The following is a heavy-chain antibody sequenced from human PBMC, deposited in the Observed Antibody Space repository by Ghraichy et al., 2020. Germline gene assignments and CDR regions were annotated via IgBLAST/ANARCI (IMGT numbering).Heavy chain of an antibody. D-gene: IGHD4-17*01. J-gene: IGHJ4*02. CDR1: GGSISSSSYY. CDR3: ARQGNYGDYQYYFDY. Sequence: ETLSLTCTVSGGSISSSSYYWGWIRQPPGKGLEWIGNIFFSGTTYYNPSLKSRVTISVDTSKNQFSLKLSSVTAADTAIYYCARQGNYGDYQYYFDYWGQGTLVTVSS. V-gene: IGHV4-39*01. CDR2: IFFSGTT.